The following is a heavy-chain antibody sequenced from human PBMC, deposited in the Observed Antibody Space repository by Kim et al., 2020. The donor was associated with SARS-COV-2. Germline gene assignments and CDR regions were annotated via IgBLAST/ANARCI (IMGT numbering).Heavy chain of an antibody. CDR2: IYYSGST. D-gene: IGHD2-2*01. V-gene: IGHV4-59*01. CDR3: AREGYDRYFDY. Sequence: SETLSLTCTVSGGSISSYYWSWIRQPPGKGLEWIGYIYYSGSTNYNPSLKSRVTISVDTSKNQFSLKLSSVTAADTAVYYCAREGYDRYFDYWGQGTLVTVSS. J-gene: IGHJ4*02. CDR1: GGSISSYY.